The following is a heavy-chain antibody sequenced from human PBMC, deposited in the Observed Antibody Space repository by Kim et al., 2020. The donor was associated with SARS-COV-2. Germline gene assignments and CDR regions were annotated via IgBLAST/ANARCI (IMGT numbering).Heavy chain of an antibody. CDR3: AREGGYCSGGSCYSTNYYYYGMDV. J-gene: IGHJ6*02. D-gene: IGHD2-15*01. CDR1: GYTFTSYY. Sequence: ASVKVSYKASGYTFTSYYMHWVRQAPGQGLEWMGIINPSGGSTSYAQKFQGRVTMTRDTSTSTVYMELSSLRSEDTAVYYCAREGGYCSGGSCYSTNYYYYGMDVWGQGTTVTVSS. CDR2: INPSGGST. V-gene: IGHV1-46*01.